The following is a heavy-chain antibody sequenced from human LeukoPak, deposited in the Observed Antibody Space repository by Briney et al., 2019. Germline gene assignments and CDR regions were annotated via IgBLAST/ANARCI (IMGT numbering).Heavy chain of an antibody. V-gene: IGHV1-2*06. J-gene: IGHJ4*02. CDR1: GYTFTDYY. Sequence: ASVKVSCKTSGYTFTDYYIHWVRQAPGQGLEWMGRINPKSGGANFAQKYQGRVTTTRDTSIGTAYMELNRLTSDDTAVFYCARGYDGDYWGQGTLVTVSS. D-gene: IGHD1-1*01. CDR3: ARGYDGDY. CDR2: INPKSGGA.